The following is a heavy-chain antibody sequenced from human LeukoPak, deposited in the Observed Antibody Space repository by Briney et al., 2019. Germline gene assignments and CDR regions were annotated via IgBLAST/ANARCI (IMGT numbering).Heavy chain of an antibody. CDR1: GFTFSSYS. CDR2: ISSSSSYI. D-gene: IGHD3-22*01. Sequence: PGGSLRLSCAASGFTFSSYSMNWVRQAPGKGLEWVSSISSSSSYIYYADSVKGRFTISRDNAKNSLYLQMNSLRAEDTAVYYCARGLTMIVPGDYFDYWGQGTLVTVSS. V-gene: IGHV3-21*01. CDR3: ARGLTMIVPGDYFDY. J-gene: IGHJ4*02.